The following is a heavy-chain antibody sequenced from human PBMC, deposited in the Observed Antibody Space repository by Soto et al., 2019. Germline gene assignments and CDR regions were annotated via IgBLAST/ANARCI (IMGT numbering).Heavy chain of an antibody. CDR1: GGIFSSYA. J-gene: IGHJ6*02. CDR3: ARSVYSSSFHFYYYGMDV. V-gene: IGHV1-69*12. Sequence: QVQLVQSGAEVKKPGSSVKVSCKASGGIFSSYAISWVRQAPGQGLEWMGGIIPIFGTANYAQKFQGRVTVTADESTSIAYMELSSLRSEDTAMYYCARSVYSSSFHFYYYGMDVWGQGTTVTVSS. CDR2: IIPIFGTA. D-gene: IGHD6-6*01.